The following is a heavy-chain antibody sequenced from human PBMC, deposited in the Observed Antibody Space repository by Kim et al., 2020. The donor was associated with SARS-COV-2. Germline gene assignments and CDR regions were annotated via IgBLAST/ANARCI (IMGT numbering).Heavy chain of an antibody. CDR2: IKQDGSEK. Sequence: GGSLRLSCAASGFTFSSYWMSWVRQAPGKGLEWVANIKQDGSEKYYVDSVKGRFTISRDNAKNSLYLQMNSLRAEDTAVYYCARSGLEVVITILDAFDIWGQGTMVTVSS. J-gene: IGHJ3*02. V-gene: IGHV3-7*01. CDR1: GFTFSSYW. D-gene: IGHD3-22*01. CDR3: ARSGLEVVITILDAFDI.